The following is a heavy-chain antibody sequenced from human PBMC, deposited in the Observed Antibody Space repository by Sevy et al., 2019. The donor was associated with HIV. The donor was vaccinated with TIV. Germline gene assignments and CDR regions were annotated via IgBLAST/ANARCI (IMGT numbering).Heavy chain of an antibody. V-gene: IGHV3-11*01. CDR1: GFTFSNYY. Sequence: GGSLRLSCADSGFTFSNYYMSWIRQAPGKGLEWVSYISSSGSTIYYAESVKGRFTITRDNAKNSLYLQMNSLRAEETAVSYCARCRSGRPFDYWGQGTLVTFSS. J-gene: IGHJ4*02. CDR2: ISSSGSTI. D-gene: IGHD2-15*01. CDR3: ARCRSGRPFDY.